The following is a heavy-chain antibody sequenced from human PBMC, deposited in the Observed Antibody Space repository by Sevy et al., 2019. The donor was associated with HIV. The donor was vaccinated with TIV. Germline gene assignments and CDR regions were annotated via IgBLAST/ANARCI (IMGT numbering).Heavy chain of an antibody. CDR2: ISGSGGST. CDR3: AKVGGPEGGYDY. J-gene: IGHJ4*02. D-gene: IGHD1-26*01. CDR1: GFTFSSYA. Sequence: GGSLRLSCAASGFTFSSYAMSWVRQAPGKGLEWVSAISGSGGSTYYADSVKGRFTISRDNSKNTLYLQMYSLRAEDTAVYYCAKVGGPEGGYDYWGQGTLVTVSS. V-gene: IGHV3-23*01.